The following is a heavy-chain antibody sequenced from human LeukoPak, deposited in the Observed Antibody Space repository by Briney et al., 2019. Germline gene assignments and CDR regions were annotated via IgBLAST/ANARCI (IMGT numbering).Heavy chain of an antibody. CDR2: MNPNSGNT. V-gene: IGHV1-8*01. CDR1: GYTFTSYD. CDR3: ARGGQAYSFYGMDV. J-gene: IGHJ6*02. D-gene: IGHD4-11*01. Sequence: ASVKVSCKASGYTFTSYDINWVRRATGQGLEWMGWMNPNSGNTGYAQKFQGRVTMTRNTSISTAYMELSSLRSEDTAVYYCARGGQAYSFYGMDVWGQGATVTVSS.